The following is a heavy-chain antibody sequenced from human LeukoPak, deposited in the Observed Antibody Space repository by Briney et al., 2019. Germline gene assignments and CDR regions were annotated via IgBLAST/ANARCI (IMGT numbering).Heavy chain of an antibody. D-gene: IGHD6-13*01. CDR2: ISSSGSTM. CDR3: ARESGYSSSWYGYDYYYGMDV. J-gene: IGHJ6*02. CDR1: GFTFCDYY. V-gene: IGHV3-11*01. Sequence: PGGSLRLSCAASGFTFCDYYMSWIRQAPGKGLEWGSYISSSGSTMYYADSVKGRFTISRDNAKNSLYLQMNSLRAEDAAVYYCARESGYSSSWYGYDYYYGMDVWGQGTTVTVSS.